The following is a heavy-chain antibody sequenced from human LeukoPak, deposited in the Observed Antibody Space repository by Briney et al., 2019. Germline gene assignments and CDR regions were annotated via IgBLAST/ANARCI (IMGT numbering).Heavy chain of an antibody. CDR3: ARLGYYDSSGYYEDY. CDR2: INHSGST. D-gene: IGHD3-22*01. Sequence: SETLSLTCAVYGGSFSGYYWSWIRQPPGKGLEWIGEINHSGSTSYNPSLKSRVTISVDTSKNQFSLKLSSVTAADTAVYYCARLGYYDSSGYYEDYWGQGTLVTVSS. J-gene: IGHJ4*02. CDR1: GGSFSGYY. V-gene: IGHV4-34*01.